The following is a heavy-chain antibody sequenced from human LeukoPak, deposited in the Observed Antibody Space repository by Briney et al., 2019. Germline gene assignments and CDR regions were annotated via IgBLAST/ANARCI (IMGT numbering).Heavy chain of an antibody. V-gene: IGHV1-2*02. D-gene: IGHD6-13*01. CDR3: ARAAAATMANYFDY. J-gene: IGHJ4*02. CDR2: INPHSGGT. CDR1: GYTFTDYY. Sequence: ASVEVSCKASGYTFTDYYIHWVRQAPGQGLEWMGWINPHSGGTSYAQKFQGRVTMTRDTSISTAHMELSRLRSDDTAVHYCARAAAATMANYFDYWGQGTLVTVSS.